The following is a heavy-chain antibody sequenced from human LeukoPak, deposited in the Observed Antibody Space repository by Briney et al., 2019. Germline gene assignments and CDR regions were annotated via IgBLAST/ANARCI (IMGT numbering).Heavy chain of an antibody. CDR3: ARRRVGAISSYNWFDP. Sequence: SETLSLTCTVSGGSISSSSYYWGWVRQPPGKGLEWIGYIYHSGSTYYNPSLKSRVTISVDTSKNQFSLKLNSVTAADTAVYYCARRRVGAISSYNWFDPWGQGTLVTVSS. V-gene: IGHV4-39*07. J-gene: IGHJ5*02. D-gene: IGHD1-26*01. CDR1: GGSISSSSYY. CDR2: IYHSGST.